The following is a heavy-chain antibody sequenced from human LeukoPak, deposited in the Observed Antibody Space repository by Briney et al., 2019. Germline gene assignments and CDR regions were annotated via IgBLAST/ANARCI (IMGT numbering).Heavy chain of an antibody. V-gene: IGHV4-61*02. Sequence: PSQTLSLTCTVSGGSISSGSYYWSWIRQPAGKGLEWIGRIYTSGSTNYNPSLKSRVTISVDTSQNQFSLKLTSVTAADTAVYYCARVTIFGVVFDPRGQGTLVTVSS. CDR2: IYTSGST. CDR3: ARVTIFGVVFDP. J-gene: IGHJ5*02. D-gene: IGHD3-3*01. CDR1: GGSISSGSYY.